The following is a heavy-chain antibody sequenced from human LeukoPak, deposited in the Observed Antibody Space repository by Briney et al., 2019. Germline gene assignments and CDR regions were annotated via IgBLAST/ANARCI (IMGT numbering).Heavy chain of an antibody. CDR2: IIPIFGTA. Sequence: SVKVSCKASGGTFSSYAISWVRQAPGQGLEWMGGIIPIFGTANYAQKFQGRVTITADKSTSTAYMELSSLRSEDTAVYYCASAAYYDSSGYYYSLEYYYMDVWGKGTTVTVSS. CDR3: ASAAYYDSSGYYYSLEYYYMDV. J-gene: IGHJ6*03. V-gene: IGHV1-69*06. D-gene: IGHD3-22*01. CDR1: GGTFSSYA.